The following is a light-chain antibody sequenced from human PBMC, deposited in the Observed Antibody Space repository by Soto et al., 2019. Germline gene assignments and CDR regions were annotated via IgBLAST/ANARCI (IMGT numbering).Light chain of an antibody. J-gene: IGKJ4*01. CDR2: DAS. CDR3: QQYNSYPLT. V-gene: IGKV1-5*01. Sequence: DIQMTQSPSTLSASVGDRVTITCRASQSISSWLAWYQQKKGQPPKLLIYDASSLESGVPSRFRGSGSGTEFPLTLSRLQPDDFQTYYCQQYNSYPLTFGGGTQVDI. CDR1: QSISSW.